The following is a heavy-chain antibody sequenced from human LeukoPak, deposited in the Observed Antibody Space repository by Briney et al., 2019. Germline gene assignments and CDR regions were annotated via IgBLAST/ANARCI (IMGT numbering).Heavy chain of an antibody. V-gene: IGHV1-2*02. CDR2: INPNSGGT. Sequence: GASVKVSCKASGYTFTGYYMHWVRQAPGQGLEWMGWINPNSGGTNYAQKFQGRVTMTRDTSISTAYVELSSLRSDDTAVYYCMVRGVIMTGSWFDPWGQGTLVTVSS. J-gene: IGHJ5*02. D-gene: IGHD3-10*01. CDR3: MVRGVIMTGSWFDP. CDR1: GYTFTGYY.